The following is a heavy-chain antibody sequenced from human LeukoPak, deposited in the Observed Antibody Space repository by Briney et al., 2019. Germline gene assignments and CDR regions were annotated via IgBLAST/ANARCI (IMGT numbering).Heavy chain of an antibody. CDR1: GYTFTSYG. V-gene: IGHV1-18*04. D-gene: IGHD3-10*01. CDR2: ISAYNGNT. Sequence: ASVKVSCKASGYTFTSYGISWVRQAPGQGLEWMGWISAYNGNTNYAQKLQGRVIMTTDTSTSTAYMELRSLRSDDTAVYYCARGELLWFGEFTVYYYGMDVWGKGTTVTVSS. CDR3: ARGELLWFGEFTVYYYGMDV. J-gene: IGHJ6*04.